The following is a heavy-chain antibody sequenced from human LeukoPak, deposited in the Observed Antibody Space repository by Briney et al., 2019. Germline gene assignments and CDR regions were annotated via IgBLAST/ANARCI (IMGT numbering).Heavy chain of an antibody. CDR2: ISSSSSYI. D-gene: IGHD1-26*01. J-gene: IGHJ6*02. CDR1: GFTFSSYS. V-gene: IGHV3-21*01. Sequence: PGGSLRLSCAASGFTFSSYSMNWVRQAPGKGLEWVSSISSSSSYIYYADSVKGRFTISRDNAKNSLYLQMNSLRAEDTAVYYCARDSSVLGIVGAYYYGMDVWGQGTTATVSS. CDR3: ARDSSVLGIVGAYYYGMDV.